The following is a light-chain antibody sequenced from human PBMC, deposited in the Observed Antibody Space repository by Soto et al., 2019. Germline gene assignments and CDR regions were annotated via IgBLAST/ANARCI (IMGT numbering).Light chain of an antibody. CDR3: LLVYSGVVV. CDR1: TGPVTSANH. Sequence: QAVVTQEPSLTVSPGGTVTLTCGSSTGPVTSANHPYWFQQKPGQAPRTLTYDTNNKHSWTPARFSASLLGGKAALTLSGALPDDEAEYYCLLVYSGVVVFGGGTKVTVL. V-gene: IGLV7-46*01. J-gene: IGLJ2*01. CDR2: DTN.